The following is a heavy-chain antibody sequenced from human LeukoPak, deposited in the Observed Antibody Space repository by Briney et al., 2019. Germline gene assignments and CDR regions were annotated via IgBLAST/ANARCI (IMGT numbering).Heavy chain of an antibody. CDR2: ISSSSSYI. Sequence: GGSLRLSCAASGFTFSSYSMSWVRQAPGKGLEWVSSISSSSSYIYYADSVKGRFTISRDNAKNSLYLQMNSLRAEDTAVYYCARVGYSSSWCNDYWGQGTLVTVSS. CDR3: ARVGYSSSWCNDY. J-gene: IGHJ4*02. D-gene: IGHD6-13*01. CDR1: GFTFSSYS. V-gene: IGHV3-21*01.